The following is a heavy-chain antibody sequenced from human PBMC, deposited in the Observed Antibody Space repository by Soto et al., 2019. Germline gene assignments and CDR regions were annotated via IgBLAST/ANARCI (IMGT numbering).Heavy chain of an antibody. Sequence: SVKVSCKASGGTFSRNTISWVRQAPGQGLEWMGGIMPIFGSANYAQKFQGRVTITADENTRTVYMELSRLRSEDTAVYYCARQFDSDTTGYYYAYWGQGTLVTVS. CDR1: GGTFSRNT. D-gene: IGHD3-22*01. J-gene: IGHJ4*02. V-gene: IGHV1-69*13. CDR2: IMPIFGSA. CDR3: ARQFDSDTTGYYYAY.